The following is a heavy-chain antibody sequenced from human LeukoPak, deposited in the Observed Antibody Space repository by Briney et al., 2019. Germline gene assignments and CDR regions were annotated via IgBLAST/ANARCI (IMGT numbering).Heavy chain of an antibody. CDR3: VTGDPIWFDP. CDR1: GFTFSSYG. Sequence: GGSLRLSYAASGFTFSSYGMHWVRQAPGKGLEWVAFIRYDGSNKYYADSVKGRFTISRDNSKNTLYLQMNSLRAEDTAVYYCVTGDPIWFDPWGQGTLVTVSS. V-gene: IGHV3-30*02. D-gene: IGHD3-10*01. J-gene: IGHJ5*02. CDR2: IRYDGSNK.